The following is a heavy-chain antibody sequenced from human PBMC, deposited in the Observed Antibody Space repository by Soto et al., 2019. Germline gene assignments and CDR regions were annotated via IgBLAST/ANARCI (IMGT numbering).Heavy chain of an antibody. D-gene: IGHD2-8*01. Sequence: EVQLVESGGGLIQHGGSLRLSCAASGLTFSSYSMNWVRHAPGKGLDRVSDISTNSTTIHYADSVKGRFTISRDNAKNSLYLQMKSLRAEDTAVYYCAMGYYFDYWGQGTLVTVSS. CDR1: GLTFSSYS. J-gene: IGHJ4*02. CDR3: AMGYYFDY. V-gene: IGHV3-48*01. CDR2: ISTNSTTI.